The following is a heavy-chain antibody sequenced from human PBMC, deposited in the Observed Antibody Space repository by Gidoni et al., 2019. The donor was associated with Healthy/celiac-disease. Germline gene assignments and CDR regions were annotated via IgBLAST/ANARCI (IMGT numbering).Heavy chain of an antibody. CDR2: INHSGST. V-gene: IGHV4-34*01. Sequence: QVQLQQWRAGLLKPSETLSLTCAVYGGSFSGYYWSWIRQPPGKGLEWIGEINHSGSTNYNPSLKSRVTISVDTSKNQFSLKLSSVTAADTAVYYCARGGGLWFGELPFDYWGQGTLVTVSS. J-gene: IGHJ4*02. CDR3: ARGGGLWFGELPFDY. CDR1: GGSFSGYY. D-gene: IGHD3-10*01.